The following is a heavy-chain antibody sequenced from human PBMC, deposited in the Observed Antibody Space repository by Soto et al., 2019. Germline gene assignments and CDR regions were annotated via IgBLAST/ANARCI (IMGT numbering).Heavy chain of an antibody. D-gene: IGHD1-26*01. Sequence: LTCVITGDSVSSNSAGWSWVRQSPSRGLEWLGRTYYRSKWYYEYAVSVRGRITINPDTSKNQYSLQLNSVTPEDTAVYFCARGEQYSGRIFDYWGRGTLVTVSS. CDR3: ARGEQYSGRIFDY. J-gene: IGHJ4*01. V-gene: IGHV6-1*01. CDR1: GDSVSSNSAG. CDR2: TYYRSKWYY.